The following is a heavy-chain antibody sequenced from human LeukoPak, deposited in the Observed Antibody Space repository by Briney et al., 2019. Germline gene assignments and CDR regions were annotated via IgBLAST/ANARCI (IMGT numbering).Heavy chain of an antibody. D-gene: IGHD1-7*01. V-gene: IGHV1-69*13. CDR3: AIVAGTRDFAY. J-gene: IGHJ4*02. CDR2: IMPIFGTA. CDR1: GGTFSSYA. Sequence: GASVKVSCKASGGTFSSYAISWLRQAPGQGLEWMGGIMPIFGTANYAQKFQGKVTITADESTSTAYMELSSLRSEDTAVYYCAIVAGTRDFAYWGQGTLVTVSS.